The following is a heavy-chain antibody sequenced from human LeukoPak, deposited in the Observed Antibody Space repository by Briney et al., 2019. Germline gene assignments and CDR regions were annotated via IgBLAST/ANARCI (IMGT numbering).Heavy chain of an antibody. Sequence: GGSLRLSCAASGFTVSSIYMSWVRQAPGKGLEWVSVIYSAGNTYYADSVKGRFTISRDYSKNMLYLQMNSLRADGTAVYYCASGGYGDYVLNYWGQGTLVTVSS. J-gene: IGHJ4*02. CDR1: GFTVSSIY. CDR2: IYSAGNT. CDR3: ASGGYGDYVLNY. D-gene: IGHD4-17*01. V-gene: IGHV3-53*01.